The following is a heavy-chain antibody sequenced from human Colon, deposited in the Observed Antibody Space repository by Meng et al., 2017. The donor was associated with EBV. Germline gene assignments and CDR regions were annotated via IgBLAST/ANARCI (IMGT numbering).Heavy chain of an antibody. CDR3: ARDTSTWGNKGLDH. Sequence: LQLQESGSGLGKPSQTPSLTRVVSGYSVTNGGYSWSWIRQPPGKGLEWIGYIYHSGSTKYNPSLKSRVTISVDTSKNQFSLKLSSVTAADTAVYYCARDTSTWGNKGLDHWGQGILVTVSS. V-gene: IGHV4-30-2*01. CDR2: IYHSGST. CDR1: GYSVTNGGYS. D-gene: IGHD7-27*01. J-gene: IGHJ4*02.